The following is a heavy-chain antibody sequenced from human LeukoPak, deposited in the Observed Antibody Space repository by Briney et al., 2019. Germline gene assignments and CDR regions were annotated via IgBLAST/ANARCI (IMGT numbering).Heavy chain of an antibody. CDR1: GYTFTGYY. V-gene: IGHV1-2*02. CDR2: INPNSGGT. Sequence: GASVKVSCKASGYTFTGYYMHLVRQAPGQGLEWMGWINPNSGGTNYAQKFQGRVTMTRDTSITTAYMELSRLRSDDTAVYYCARVVAGNWFDPWGQGTLVTVSS. CDR3: ARVVAGNWFDP. D-gene: IGHD6-19*01. J-gene: IGHJ5*02.